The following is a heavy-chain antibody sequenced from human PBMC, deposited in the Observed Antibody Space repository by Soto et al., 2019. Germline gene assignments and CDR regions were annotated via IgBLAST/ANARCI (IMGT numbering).Heavy chain of an antibody. CDR2: ISSSSSYI. CDR1: GFTFSSYS. Sequence: EVQLVESGGGLVKPGGSLRLSCAASGFTFSSYSMNWVRQTPGKGLEWVSSISSSSSYIYYADSVKGRFTISRDNAKNSLYLQMNSLRVEDTAVYYCASYDFWSGEDWFDPWGQGTLVTVSS. V-gene: IGHV3-21*01. J-gene: IGHJ5*02. D-gene: IGHD3-3*01. CDR3: ASYDFWSGEDWFDP.